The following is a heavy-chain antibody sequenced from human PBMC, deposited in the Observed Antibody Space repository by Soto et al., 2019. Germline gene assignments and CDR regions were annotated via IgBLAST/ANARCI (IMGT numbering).Heavy chain of an antibody. CDR2: ISAYNGNT. Sequence: QVPLVQSGAEVKKPGASVKVSCKASGYTFTSYGISWVRQAPGQGLEWMGWISAYNGNTNYAQKLQGRVTMTTDTSTSTAYMELRSLRSDDTAVYYCARVNYYDSSGHPAPDYWGQGTLVTVSS. V-gene: IGHV1-18*01. CDR3: ARVNYYDSSGHPAPDY. J-gene: IGHJ4*02. D-gene: IGHD3-22*01. CDR1: GYTFTSYG.